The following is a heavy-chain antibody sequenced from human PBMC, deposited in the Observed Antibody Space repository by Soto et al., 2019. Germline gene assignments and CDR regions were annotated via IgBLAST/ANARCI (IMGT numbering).Heavy chain of an antibody. D-gene: IGHD6-6*01. CDR2: IIPMFGKT. Sequence: QVQLVQSGAEVKKPGSSVKISCKASGGTFINCIFSWLRQAPGQGLEGMGGIIPMFGKTNYAQKFQDRVTITADESTSTAYMELNSLRSEDTAVYYCVRRGPHWDSIALRRPDVLDVWGQGTMVTVSS. CDR1: GGTFINCI. V-gene: IGHV1-69*01. J-gene: IGHJ3*01. CDR3: VRRGPHWDSIALRRPDVLDV.